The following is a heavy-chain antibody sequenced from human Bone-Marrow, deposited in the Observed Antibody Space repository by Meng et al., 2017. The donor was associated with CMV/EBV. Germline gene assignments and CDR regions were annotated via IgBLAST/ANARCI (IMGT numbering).Heavy chain of an antibody. Sequence: SGPTPVKLTQTLTLTCTFSGFSFSTDGVGVGWIRQPPGKALEWLALIYWNDDKRYSPSLKTRLTITKATSKNQVVLTMTNMDPVDTATYFCARYSVYDLFFAYWGQGALVTVSS. CDR3: ARYSVYDLFFAY. V-gene: IGHV2-5*01. J-gene: IGHJ4*02. CDR2: IYWNDDK. D-gene: IGHD5/OR15-5a*01. CDR1: GFSFSTDGVG.